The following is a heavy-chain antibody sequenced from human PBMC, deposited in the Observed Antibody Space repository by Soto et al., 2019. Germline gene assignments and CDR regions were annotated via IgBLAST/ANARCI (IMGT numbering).Heavy chain of an antibody. Sequence: EVQLVESGGGLVQPGGSLRLSCAASGFPLSSFWMSWVRQAPGKGLEWVANIKQDGSERYYVASVKGRFTISGDNAENSLYLQMNSLRAEDTAVYYCAKGDNDYGDSRRAYYYYGMDVWGQGTTVTVSS. CDR3: AKGDNDYGDSRRAYYYYGMDV. CDR1: GFPLSSFW. D-gene: IGHD4-17*01. V-gene: IGHV3-7*01. CDR2: IKQDGSER. J-gene: IGHJ6*02.